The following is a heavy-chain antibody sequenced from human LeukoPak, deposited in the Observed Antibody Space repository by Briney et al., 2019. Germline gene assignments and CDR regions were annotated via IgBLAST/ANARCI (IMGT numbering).Heavy chain of an antibody. J-gene: IGHJ4*02. CDR2: MNPNSGNT. D-gene: IGHD3-22*01. CDR3: ARDRTHYYESVGYYSRWEY. CDR1: GYTFTSYD. V-gene: IGHV1-8*01. Sequence: ASVKVSCKASGYTFTSYDINWVRQATGQGLEWMGWMNPNSGNTGYAQKFQDRVTMTRDTSTSTVYMELSSLRSEDTAMYYCARDRTHYYESVGYYSRWEYWGQGTLVTVSS.